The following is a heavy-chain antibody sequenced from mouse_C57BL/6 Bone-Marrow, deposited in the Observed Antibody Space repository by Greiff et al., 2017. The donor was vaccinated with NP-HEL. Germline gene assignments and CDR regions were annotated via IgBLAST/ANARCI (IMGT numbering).Heavy chain of an antibody. J-gene: IGHJ2*01. CDR3: ARDSSGYVGLDY. Sequence: QVTLKESGPGILQSSQTLSLTCSFSGFSLSTSGMGVSWIRQPSGKGLEWLAHFYWDDDKRYNPSLKSRLTISKDTSRNQVFLKITSVDTADTATYYCARDSSGYVGLDYWGQGTTLTVSS. V-gene: IGHV8-12*01. CDR2: FYWDDDK. CDR1: GFSLSTSGMG. D-gene: IGHD3-2*02.